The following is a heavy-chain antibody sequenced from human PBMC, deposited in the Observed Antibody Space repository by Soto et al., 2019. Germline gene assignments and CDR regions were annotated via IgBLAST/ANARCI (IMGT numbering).Heavy chain of an antibody. V-gene: IGHV3-23*01. CDR1: GFTFSSYA. CDR3: AKGPFDYNGSGSYLRYFDY. J-gene: IGHJ4*02. D-gene: IGHD3-10*01. Sequence: EVQLLESGGGLVQPGGSLRLSCAASGFTFSSYAMSWVRQAPGKGLEWVSAISGSGGSTYYADSVKGRFTISRDNSKNTLYLQMNSLRAEDTAVYYCAKGPFDYNGSGSYLRYFDYWGQGTLVTVSS. CDR2: ISGSGGST.